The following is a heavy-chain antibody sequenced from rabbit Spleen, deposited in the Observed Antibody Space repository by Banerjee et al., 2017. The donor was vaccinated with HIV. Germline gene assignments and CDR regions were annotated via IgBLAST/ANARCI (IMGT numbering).Heavy chain of an antibody. CDR2: INTWSNRP. V-gene: IGHV1S45*01. J-gene: IGHJ4*01. D-gene: IGHD1-1*01. CDR1: GIDFTTYYM. Sequence: QEQLVESGGGLVQPGGSLKLSCKASGIDFTTYYMSWVRQSPGKGLKWIACINTWSNRPVYASWAKGRFTMSKTSSTTVTLQMTSLTAADTATYFCARDLPGVIGWNFNLWGPGTLVTVS. CDR3: ARDLPGVIGWNFNL.